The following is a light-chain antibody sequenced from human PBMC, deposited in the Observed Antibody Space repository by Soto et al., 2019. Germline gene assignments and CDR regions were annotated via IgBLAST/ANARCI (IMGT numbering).Light chain of an antibody. Sequence: ETVLTQPPATLSLSPGARATLSCRASQSVSSYLAWYQQKPGQAPRLLIYDASNRAAGIPARFSGSGSGTDFTLTISSLEPEDFAVYYCQVRSNWLTFGGGTKVEIK. CDR1: QSVSSY. CDR3: QVRSNWLT. J-gene: IGKJ4*01. CDR2: DAS. V-gene: IGKV3-11*01.